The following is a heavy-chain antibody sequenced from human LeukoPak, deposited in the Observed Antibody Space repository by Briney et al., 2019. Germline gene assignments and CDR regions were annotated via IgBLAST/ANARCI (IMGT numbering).Heavy chain of an antibody. Sequence: SETLSLTCSVSGGSISRYYWSWIRKPPGKGLEWIGYIYYSGSTNYNPSLKSRVTISIDTSKNQFSLKLSSVTAADTAVYYCARHAGQLPGRIDYWGQGTLVTVSS. J-gene: IGHJ4*02. V-gene: IGHV4-59*01. CDR1: GGSISRYY. CDR3: ARHAGQLPGRIDY. D-gene: IGHD2-2*01. CDR2: IYYSGST.